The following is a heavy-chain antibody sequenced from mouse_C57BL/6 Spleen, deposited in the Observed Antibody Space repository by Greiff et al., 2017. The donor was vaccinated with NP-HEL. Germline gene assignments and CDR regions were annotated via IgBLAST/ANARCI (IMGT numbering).Heavy chain of an antibody. Sequence: EVKLQESGGGLVKPGGSLKLSCAASGFTFSDYGMHWVRQAPEKGLEWVAYISSGSSTIYYADTVKGRFTISRDNAKNTLFLQMTSLRSEDTAMYYCARNGKGAMDYWGQGTSVTVSS. J-gene: IGHJ4*01. CDR2: ISSGSSTI. D-gene: IGHD1-1*01. CDR3: ARNGKGAMDY. V-gene: IGHV5-17*01. CDR1: GFTFSDYG.